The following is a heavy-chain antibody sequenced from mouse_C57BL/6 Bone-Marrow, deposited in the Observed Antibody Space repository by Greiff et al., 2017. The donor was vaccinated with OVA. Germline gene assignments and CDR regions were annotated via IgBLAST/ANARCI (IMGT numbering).Heavy chain of an antibody. CDR3: ARGSSLYAMDY. D-gene: IGHD1-1*01. V-gene: IGHV5-4*01. J-gene: IGHJ4*01. CDR2: ISDGGSYT. CDR1: GFTFSSYA. Sequence: EVQVVESGGGLVKPGGSLKLSCAASGFTFSSYAMSWVRQTPEKRLEWVATISDGGSYTYYPDNVKGRFTISRDNAKNNLYLQMSHLKSEDTAMYYCARGSSLYAMDYWGQGTSVTVSS.